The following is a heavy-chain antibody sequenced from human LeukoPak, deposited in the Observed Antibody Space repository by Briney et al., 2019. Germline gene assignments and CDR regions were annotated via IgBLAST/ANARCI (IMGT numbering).Heavy chain of an antibody. CDR1: GFTFSSYA. V-gene: IGHV3-30*04. D-gene: IGHD3-22*01. J-gene: IGHJ4*02. CDR2: ISYDGNNK. CDR3: ARGSYYYDSSGLDY. Sequence: GGSLRLSCAASGFTFSSYAMHWVRQAPGKGLEWVAVISYDGNNKYYADSVKGRFTISRDNSKNTLYLQMNSLRAEDTAVYYCARGSYYYDSSGLDYWGQGTLVTVSS.